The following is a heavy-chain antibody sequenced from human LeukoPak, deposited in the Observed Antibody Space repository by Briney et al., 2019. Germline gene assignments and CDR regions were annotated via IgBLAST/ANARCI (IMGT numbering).Heavy chain of an antibody. CDR1: GDSITNDNHY. CDR3: TRKQWVEYYFDS. Sequence: SETLSLTCTVSGDSITNDNHYWSWIRQPAGKGLEWIGRISATRNTNYYPHLKSRVTRSADPSKNQFSLRLSSVTAADTAVYYCTRKQWVEYYFDSWGQGTLVTVSS. CDR2: ISATRNT. V-gene: IGHV4-61*02. D-gene: IGHD6-19*01. J-gene: IGHJ4*02.